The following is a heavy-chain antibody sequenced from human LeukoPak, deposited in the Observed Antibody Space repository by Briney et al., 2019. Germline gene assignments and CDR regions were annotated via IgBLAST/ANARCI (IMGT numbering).Heavy chain of an antibody. CDR1: GFTFSSYA. J-gene: IGHJ4*02. D-gene: IGHD3-22*01. CDR3: AKPDSSGYYALFDY. CDR2: ISGSGGST. V-gene: IGHV3-23*01. Sequence: GGSLRLSCAASGFTFSSYAMSWVRQAPGKGLEWVSAISGSGGSTYYAGSVKGRFTISRDNSKNTLYLQMNSLRAEDTAVYYCAKPDSSGYYALFDYWGQGTLVTVSP.